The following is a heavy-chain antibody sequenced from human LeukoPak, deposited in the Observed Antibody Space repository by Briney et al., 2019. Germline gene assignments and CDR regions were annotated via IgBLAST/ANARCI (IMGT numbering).Heavy chain of an antibody. CDR3: ASARGGYYYDSSGYIDAFDI. CDR2: IYYSGST. D-gene: IGHD3-22*01. J-gene: IGHJ3*02. CDR1: GFTFSDYY. V-gene: IGHV4-30-4*01. Sequence: LRLSCAASGFTFSDYYMSWIRQPPGKGLEWIGYIYYSGSTYYNPSLKSRVTISVGTSKNQFSLKLSSVTAADTAVYYCASARGGYYYDSSGYIDAFDIWGQGTMVTVSS.